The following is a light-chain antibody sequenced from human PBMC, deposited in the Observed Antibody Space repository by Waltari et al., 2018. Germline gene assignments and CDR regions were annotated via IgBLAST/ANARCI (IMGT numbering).Light chain of an antibody. CDR1: SSDVGGYNY. Sequence: QSALTQPPSASGSPGQSVHISCTGTSSDVGGYNYVSWYQQHPGKAPKLMISEVSKRPSGVPDRFSGSKSGNTASLTVSGLQAEDEADYYCSSYAGSNNLVFGGGTKLTVL. CDR3: SSYAGSNNLV. J-gene: IGLJ2*01. CDR2: EVS. V-gene: IGLV2-8*01.